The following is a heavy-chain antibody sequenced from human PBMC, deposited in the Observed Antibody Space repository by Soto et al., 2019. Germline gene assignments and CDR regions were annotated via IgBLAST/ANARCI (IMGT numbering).Heavy chain of an antibody. Sequence: GGSLRLSCAASGFTFNNYAMSWVRQSPGKGLEWVSAISANGQGIYYADSVKGRFIISRDNSKNTVFLHMDSLTAEDTAVYYCAKDRDYPRDYFHYWGQGTLVTVSS. J-gene: IGHJ4*02. CDR3: AKDRDYPRDYFHY. CDR1: GFTFNNYA. D-gene: IGHD3-10*01. CDR2: ISANGQGI. V-gene: IGHV3-23*01.